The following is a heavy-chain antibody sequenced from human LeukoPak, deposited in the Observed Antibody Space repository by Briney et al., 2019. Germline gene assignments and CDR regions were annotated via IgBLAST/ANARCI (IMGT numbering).Heavy chain of an antibody. J-gene: IGHJ4*02. CDR1: GFTVSSNY. V-gene: IGHV3-15*01. Sequence: GGSLRLSCAASGFTVSSNYMSWVRQAPGKGLEWVGRIKSKTDGGTTDYAAPVKGRFTISRDDSKNTLYLQMNSLKTEDTAVYYCTTDGAWYFDYWGQGTLVTVSS. CDR2: IKSKTDGGTT. CDR3: TTDGAWYFDY.